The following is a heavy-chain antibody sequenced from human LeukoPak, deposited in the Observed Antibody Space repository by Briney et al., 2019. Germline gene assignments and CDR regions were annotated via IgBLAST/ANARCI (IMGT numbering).Heavy chain of an antibody. V-gene: IGHV3-30*03. Sequence: PGGSLRLSCAASGFTFSSYGMHWVRQAPGKGLEWVAVISYDGSNKYYADSVKGRFTISRDNSKNTLYLQMNSLRAEDTAVYYCASPHGIPYYDSSDYYFDYWGQGTLVTVSS. J-gene: IGHJ4*02. CDR2: ISYDGSNK. CDR1: GFTFSSYG. CDR3: ASPHGIPYYDSSDYYFDY. D-gene: IGHD3-22*01.